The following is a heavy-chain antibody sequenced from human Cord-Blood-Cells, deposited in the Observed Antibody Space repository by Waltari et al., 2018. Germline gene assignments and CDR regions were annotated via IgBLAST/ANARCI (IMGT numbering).Heavy chain of an antibody. V-gene: IGHV4-34*01. CDR3: ARGRGERDDAFDI. CDR2: IKHSGRT. CDR1: GGSFSGYY. Sequence: QVQLQQWGAGLLKPSETLSLTCAVYGGSFSGYYWSWIRQPPGKGLEWIGEIKHSGRTNYNPSLKGRVTISVDTSKKQFSLKLSSVTAADTAVYYCARGRGERDDAFDIWGQGTMVTVSS. D-gene: IGHD1-26*01. J-gene: IGHJ3*02.